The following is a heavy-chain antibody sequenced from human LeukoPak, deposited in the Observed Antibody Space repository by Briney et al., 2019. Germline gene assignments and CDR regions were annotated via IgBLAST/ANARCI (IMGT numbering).Heavy chain of an antibody. CDR2: ISSSSSYI. V-gene: IGHV3-21*01. J-gene: IGHJ4*02. D-gene: IGHD3-10*01. Sequence: PGGSLRLSCAGSGFTFSGYSLNWVRQAPGKGLEWVSSISSSSSYIYYADSVKGRFTISRDNAKNSLYLQMNSLRAEDTAVYYCARDQQRGRKVFDYWGQGTLVTVSS. CDR1: GFTFSGYS. CDR3: ARDQQRGRKVFDY.